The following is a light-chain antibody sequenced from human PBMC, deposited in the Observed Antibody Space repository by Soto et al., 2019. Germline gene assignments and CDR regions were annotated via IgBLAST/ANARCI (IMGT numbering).Light chain of an antibody. CDR1: SSNIGSDY. Sequence: QSVLTQPPSASGTPGQRVTISCSGSSSNIGSDYVYWYQQLPGTAPKVLIYGNNQRPSGVPDRISGSKSGTSASLAISGLRFEDEADYYCAAWDDSLSGVVFDGGTKLTVL. V-gene: IGLV1-47*01. J-gene: IGLJ2*01. CDR2: GNN. CDR3: AAWDDSLSGVV.